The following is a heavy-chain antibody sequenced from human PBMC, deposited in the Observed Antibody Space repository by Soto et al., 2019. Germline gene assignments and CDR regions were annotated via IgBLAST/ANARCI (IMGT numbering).Heavy chain of an antibody. CDR1: GGSISSGGYS. CDR2: IYYSGST. D-gene: IGHD2-2*01. V-gene: IGHV4-31*03. CDR3: ARSRPQNWFDP. J-gene: IGHJ5*02. Sequence: QVQLQEPGPGLVQPSQTLSLTCTVSGGSISSGGYSWSGIRQPPGKGLEWIGYIYYSGSTYYNPSLKSRVTISGDTSKNQCSLKLSSVTAADTAVYYCARSRPQNWFDPWGQGTLVTVSS.